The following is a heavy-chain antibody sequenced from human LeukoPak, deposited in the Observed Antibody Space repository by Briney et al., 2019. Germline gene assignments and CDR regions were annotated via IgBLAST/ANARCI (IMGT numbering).Heavy chain of an antibody. CDR2: ISVYNGNT. V-gene: IGHV1-18*01. CDR1: GYTLTSYG. CDR3: ARDPYSGSPYYFDY. J-gene: IGHJ4*02. Sequence: ASVKVSCKASGYTLTSYGISWVRQAPGQGLEWMGWISVYNGNTNYAQKLQGRVTMTTDTSTSTAYMELRSLRSDDTAVYYCARDPYSGSPYYFDYWGQGTLVTVSS. D-gene: IGHD1-26*01.